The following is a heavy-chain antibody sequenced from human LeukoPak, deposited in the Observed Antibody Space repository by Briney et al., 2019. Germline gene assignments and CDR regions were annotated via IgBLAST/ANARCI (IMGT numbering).Heavy chain of an antibody. D-gene: IGHD5-24*01. V-gene: IGHV1-69*04. Sequence: SVKVSCKASGGTFSSYAISWVRQAPGQGLEWMGRIIPIFGITNYAQKFQGRVTITADKSTSTAYMELSSLRSEDTAVCYCARGGGDGYNYRFDYWGQGTLVTVSS. J-gene: IGHJ4*02. CDR1: GGTFSSYA. CDR3: ARGGGDGYNYRFDY. CDR2: IIPIFGIT.